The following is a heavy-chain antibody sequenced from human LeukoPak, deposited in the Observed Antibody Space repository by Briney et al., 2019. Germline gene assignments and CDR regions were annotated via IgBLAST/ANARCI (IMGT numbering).Heavy chain of an antibody. Sequence: SETLSLTCTVSSGSITNYYWSWIRQPPGKGLEWIGYIYYSGSTNYNPSLKSRLTISVDTSKNHFSLKLSSVTAADTAVYYCARTSIFGVVRFDPWGQGTLVTVSS. D-gene: IGHD3-3*02. V-gene: IGHV4-59*08. CDR1: SGSITNYY. CDR3: ARTSIFGVVRFDP. CDR2: IYYSGST. J-gene: IGHJ5*02.